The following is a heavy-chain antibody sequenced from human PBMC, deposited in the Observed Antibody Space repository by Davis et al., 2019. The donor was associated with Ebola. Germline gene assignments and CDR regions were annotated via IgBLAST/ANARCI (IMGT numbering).Heavy chain of an antibody. V-gene: IGHV3-21*01. CDR2: ISSSSSYI. D-gene: IGHD4-17*01. CDR1: GFTFSSYS. J-gene: IGHJ4*02. CDR3: ARDRYGDYELDS. Sequence: GGSLRLSCGASGFTFSSYSMNWVRQAPGKGLEWVSSISSSSSYIYYADSVKGRFTISRDNAKNSLYLQMNSLRAEDTAVYYCARDRYGDYELDSWGQGTLVTVSS.